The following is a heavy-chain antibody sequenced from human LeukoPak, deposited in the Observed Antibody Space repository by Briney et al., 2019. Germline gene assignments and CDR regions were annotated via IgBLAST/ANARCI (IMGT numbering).Heavy chain of an antibody. D-gene: IGHD3-10*01. CDR1: GGSISSYY. CDR3: ARASITMVRGVITRVFDY. V-gene: IGHV4-59*01. J-gene: IGHJ4*02. Sequence: PSETLSLTCTVSGGSISSYYWSWIRQPPGKGLEWIGYIYYSGSTNYNPSLKSRVTISVDTSKNQFSLKLSSVTAADTAVYYCARASITMVRGVITRVFDYWGQGTLVTVSS. CDR2: IYYSGST.